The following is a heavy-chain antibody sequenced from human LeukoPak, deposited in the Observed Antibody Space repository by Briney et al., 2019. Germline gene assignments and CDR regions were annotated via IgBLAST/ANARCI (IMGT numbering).Heavy chain of an antibody. CDR2: IYDSGSS. CDR3: ARGPTYGMDV. CDR1: GGSLSRYQ. V-gene: IGHV4-59*08. J-gene: IGHJ6*02. Sequence: SETLSLTCTVSGGSLSRYQWSWIRQPPGKGLEWIGYIYDSGSSTYSPSLKSRVTISVDTSKNQFSLKLSSVTAADTAVYYCARGPTYGMDVWGQGTTVTVSS.